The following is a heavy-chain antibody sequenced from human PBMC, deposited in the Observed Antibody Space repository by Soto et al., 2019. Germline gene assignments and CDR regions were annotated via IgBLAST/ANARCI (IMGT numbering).Heavy chain of an antibody. V-gene: IGHV1-69*06. Sequence: QVQRVQSGAEVKKPGSSVKVSCKSSGGTFGSYAISWVRQAPGQGLEWMGGVIPIFGTPHYAQKFHGRVTITADIPTSTAYLELRSLKSADTAVYYCAKIRWTISLQEEDAIWGHGTLVNVSS. CDR3: AKIRWTISLQEEDAI. CDR1: GGTFGSYA. D-gene: IGHD2-15*01. J-gene: IGHJ4*01. CDR2: VIPIFGTP.